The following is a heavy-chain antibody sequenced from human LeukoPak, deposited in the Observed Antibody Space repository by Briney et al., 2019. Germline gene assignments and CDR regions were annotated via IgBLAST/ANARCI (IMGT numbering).Heavy chain of an antibody. V-gene: IGHV3-11*01. Sequence: GGSLRLSCAASGFTFSDYYMSWLRQAPGKGLEWVSYISSSGSTIYYADSVKGRFTISRDNAKNSLYLQMNGLRAEDTAVYYCARVGSSGSILYFDYWGQGTLVTVSS. J-gene: IGHJ4*02. D-gene: IGHD6-19*01. CDR1: GFTFSDYY. CDR3: ARVGSSGSILYFDY. CDR2: ISSSGSTI.